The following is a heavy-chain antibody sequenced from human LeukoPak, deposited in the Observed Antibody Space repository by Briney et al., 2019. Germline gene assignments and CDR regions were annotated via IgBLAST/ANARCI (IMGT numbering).Heavy chain of an antibody. CDR3: AREGGDSSSWYLPRDHGDAFDI. V-gene: IGHV4-61*10. D-gene: IGHD6-13*01. CDR1: GGSISSGTYY. J-gene: IGHJ3*02. Sequence: SQTLSLTCTVSGGSISSGTYYWSWIRQPAGRGLEWIGYIYYSGSTNYNPSLKSRVTISVDTSKNQFSLKLSSVTAADTAVYYCAREGGDSSSWYLPRDHGDAFDIWGQGTMVTVSS. CDR2: IYYSGST.